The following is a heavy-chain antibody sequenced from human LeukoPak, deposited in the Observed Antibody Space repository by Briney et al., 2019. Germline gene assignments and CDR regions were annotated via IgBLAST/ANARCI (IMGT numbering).Heavy chain of an antibody. D-gene: IGHD4-11*01. V-gene: IGHV4-59*01. CDR2: IYYSGST. CDR1: GGSISSYY. CDR3: AKTHSHFPPYFDY. J-gene: IGHJ4*02. Sequence: SETLSLTCTVSGGSISSYYWSWIRQPPGKGLEWIGYIYYSGSTNYNPSLKSRVTISVDTSKNQFSLKLTSVTAADTAVYYCAKTHSHFPPYFDYWGQGTLVIVSS.